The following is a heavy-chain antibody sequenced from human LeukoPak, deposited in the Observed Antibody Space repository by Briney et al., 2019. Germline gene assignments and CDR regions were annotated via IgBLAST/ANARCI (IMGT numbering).Heavy chain of an antibody. CDR2: ISGSGGST. CDR3: AKSLPNYYDSSGYSGFDY. Sequence: GGSLRLSCAASGFTFSSYAMSWVHQAPGKGLEWVSAISGSGGSTYYADSVKGRFTISRDNSKNTLYLQMNSLRAEDTAVYYCAKSLPNYYDSSGYSGFDYWGQGTLVTVSS. J-gene: IGHJ4*02. D-gene: IGHD3-22*01. CDR1: GFTFSSYA. V-gene: IGHV3-23*01.